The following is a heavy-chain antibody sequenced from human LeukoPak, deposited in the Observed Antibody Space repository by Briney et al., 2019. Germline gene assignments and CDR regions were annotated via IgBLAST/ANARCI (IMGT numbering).Heavy chain of an antibody. CDR2: ISGSGGST. J-gene: IGHJ4*02. D-gene: IGHD6-19*01. CDR1: GFTFSSYA. CDR3: AKRGASSGWASFDY. Sequence: GGSLRLSCAASGFTFSSYAMSWVRQAPGKGLEWVSAISGSGGSTYYADSVKGRFTISRDNSKNTLYLQMNSLRADDTAVYYCAKRGASSGWASFDYWGQGTLVTVSS. V-gene: IGHV3-23*01.